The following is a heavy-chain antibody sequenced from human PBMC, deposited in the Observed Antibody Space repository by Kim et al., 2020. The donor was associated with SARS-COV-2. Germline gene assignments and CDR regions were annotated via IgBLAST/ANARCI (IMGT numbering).Heavy chain of an antibody. CDR2: ISRSGSNI. CDR1: GFTFSSYY. D-gene: IGHD2-15*01. CDR3: ARVDGSGGSCHFRT. J-gene: IGHJ3*01. V-gene: IGHV3-11*04. Sequence: GGSLRLSCAASGFTFSSYYMSWVRQAPGKGLEWVAYISRSGSNIYYVDSVKGRFTISRDNAKNSLYLQMNSLRAEDTAVYYCARVDGSGGSCHFRTWGQGTMVTVSS.